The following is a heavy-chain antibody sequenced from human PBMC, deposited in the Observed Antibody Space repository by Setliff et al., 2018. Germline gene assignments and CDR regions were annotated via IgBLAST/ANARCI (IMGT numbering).Heavy chain of an antibody. D-gene: IGHD6-19*01. CDR2: IYTSGST. Sequence: PSETLSLTCSVSGGSVNRDYWNWIRQPPGKGLEWIGYIYTSGSTNYNPSLKSRVTISVDTSKNQFSLKLSSVTAADTAVYYCARVRQWLDHYYYYYMDVWGKGTTVTVSS. V-gene: IGHV4-4*08. CDR3: ARVRQWLDHYYYYYMDV. CDR1: GGSVNRDY. J-gene: IGHJ6*03.